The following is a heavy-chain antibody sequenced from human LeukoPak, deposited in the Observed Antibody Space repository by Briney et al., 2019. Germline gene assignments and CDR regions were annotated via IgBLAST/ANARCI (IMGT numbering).Heavy chain of an antibody. CDR1: GFTFSSYS. CDR3: ARGLRFNHFDY. CDR2: IRSNSDTI. Sequence: GGSLRLSCAASGFTFSSYSMNWVRQAPGKGLEWISYIRSNSDTIYYADSVKGRFTISRDNAENSLYLQMSSLRAEDTAVYYCARGLRFNHFDYWGQGTLVTVSS. D-gene: IGHD3-16*01. J-gene: IGHJ4*02. V-gene: IGHV3-48*01.